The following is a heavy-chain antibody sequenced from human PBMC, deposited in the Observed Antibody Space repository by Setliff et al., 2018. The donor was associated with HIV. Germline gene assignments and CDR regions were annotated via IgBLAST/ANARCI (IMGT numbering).Heavy chain of an antibody. CDR2: ISGSGDST. V-gene: IGHV3-21*01. D-gene: IGHD2-15*01. J-gene: IGHJ5*02. CDR3: ARGVVVAAHNWFDP. CDR1: GFTFSHYA. Sequence: PGGSLRLSCAASGFTFSHYAMTWVRQAPGKGLEWVSAISGSGDSTYYADSVKGRFTISRDNAKNSLYLQMNSLRAEDTAVYYCARGVVVAAHNWFDPWGQGTLVTVSS.